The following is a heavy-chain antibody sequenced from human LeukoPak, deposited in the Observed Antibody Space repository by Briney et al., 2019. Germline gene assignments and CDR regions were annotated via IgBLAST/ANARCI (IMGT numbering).Heavy chain of an antibody. J-gene: IGHJ5*02. CDR1: GYTFTSYY. CDR3: ARGEDIVVVPAAMIPWFDP. V-gene: IGHV1-46*01. Sequence: ASVKVSCKASGYTFTSYYMHWVRQAPGQGLEWMGIINPSGGSTSYAQKLQGRVTMTRDTSTSTVYMELSSLRSEDTAVYYCARGEDIVVVPAAMIPWFDPWGQGTLVTVSS. CDR2: INPSGGST. D-gene: IGHD2-2*01.